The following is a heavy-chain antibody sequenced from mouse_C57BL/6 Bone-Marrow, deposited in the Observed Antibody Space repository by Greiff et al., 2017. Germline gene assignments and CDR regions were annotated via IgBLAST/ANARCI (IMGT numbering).Heavy chain of an antibody. J-gene: IGHJ2*01. CDR3: ARSSTFFYYFDY. CDR1: GYTFTTYP. D-gene: IGHD5-1*01. Sequence: QVQLKESGAELVKPGASVKMSCKASGYTFTTYPIEWMKQNHGKSLEWIGNFHPYNDDTKYNEKFKGKATLTVEKSSNTVYLELSRLISDDSAVYYCARSSTFFYYFDYWGQGTTLTVSS. V-gene: IGHV1-47*01. CDR2: FHPYNDDT.